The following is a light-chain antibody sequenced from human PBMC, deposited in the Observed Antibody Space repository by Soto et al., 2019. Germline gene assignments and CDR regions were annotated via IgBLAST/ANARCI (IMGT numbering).Light chain of an antibody. CDR3: QQLNSYLFT. V-gene: IGKV3-20*01. CDR1: HSVSSSY. CDR2: GAS. Sequence: EIVLTQSPGTLSLSPGERATLSCRASHSVSSSYLAWYQQKPGQAPRLLIYGASSRATGIPDRFSGSGSGTEFTLTISSLQPEDFATYYCQQLNSYLFTFGPGTKVDI. J-gene: IGKJ3*01.